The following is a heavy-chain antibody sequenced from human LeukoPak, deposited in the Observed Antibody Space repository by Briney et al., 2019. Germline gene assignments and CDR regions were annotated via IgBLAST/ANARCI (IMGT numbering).Heavy chain of an antibody. CDR3: ARQSVHTDAFDI. CDR1: GGSISSYY. J-gene: IGHJ3*02. Sequence: SETLSLTCTVSGGSISSYYWSWIRQPPGKGLEWIGEINHSGSTNYNPSLKSRVTISVDTSKNQFSLKLSSVTAADTAVYYCARQSVHTDAFDIWGQGTMVTVSS. CDR2: INHSGST. V-gene: IGHV4-34*01.